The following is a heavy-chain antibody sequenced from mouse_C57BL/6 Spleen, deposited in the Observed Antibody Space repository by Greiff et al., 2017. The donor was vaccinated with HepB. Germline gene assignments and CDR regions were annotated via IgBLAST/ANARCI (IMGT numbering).Heavy chain of an antibody. V-gene: IGHV1-61*01. D-gene: IGHD2-4*01. CDR1: GYTFTSYW. J-gene: IGHJ2*01. Sequence: QVQLQQPGAELVRPGSSVKLSCKASGYTFTSYWMDWVKQRPGQGLEWIGNIYPSDSETHYNQKFKDKATLTVDKSSSTAYMQLSSLTSEDSAVYYCARRDYYDSYYFDYWGQGTTLTVSS. CDR3: ARRDYYDSYYFDY. CDR2: IYPSDSET.